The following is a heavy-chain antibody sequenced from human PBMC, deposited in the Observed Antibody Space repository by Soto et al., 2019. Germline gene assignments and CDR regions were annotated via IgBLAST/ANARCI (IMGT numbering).Heavy chain of an antibody. Sequence: GASVKVSCKASGYTFTRYAMHWVRQAPGQRPEWMGWINPGNGDTKYSEKLQGRVTFTRDTSATTIYMELSSLRSEDTALHYCARNSYISGDDDSYYFDYWGQGTPVTVSS. D-gene: IGHD2-21*02. CDR3: ARNSYISGDDDSYYFDY. CDR1: GYTFTRYA. J-gene: IGHJ4*02. CDR2: INPGNGDT. V-gene: IGHV1-3*01.